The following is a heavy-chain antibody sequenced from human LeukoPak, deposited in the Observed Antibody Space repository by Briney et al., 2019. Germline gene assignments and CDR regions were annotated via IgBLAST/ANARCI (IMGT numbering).Heavy chain of an antibody. D-gene: IGHD3-22*01. Sequence: ASVKVSCKAFGYTFTGYFIHWVRQAPGQGLEWMGRINPNSGDTNYEQTFQGKVTMTRDTSISTVYMDLSRLTSDDTAVYYCARDYYYDSSGQHDYWGQGTLVTVSS. CDR1: GYTFTGYF. CDR3: ARDYYYDSSGQHDY. J-gene: IGHJ4*02. V-gene: IGHV1-2*06. CDR2: INPNSGDT.